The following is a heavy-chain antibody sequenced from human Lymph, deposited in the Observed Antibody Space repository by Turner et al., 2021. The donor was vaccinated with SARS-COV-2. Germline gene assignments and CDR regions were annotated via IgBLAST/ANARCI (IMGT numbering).Heavy chain of an antibody. CDR1: GGSISSSSHY. V-gene: IGHV4-39*01. D-gene: IGHD3-10*01. CDR3: ARLVRRAEYYFDY. CDR2: IYYSGSN. Sequence: QLQLQESGPGLVKPSETLSLTCTVPGGSISSSSHYWGWIRQPPGRGLEWIGRIYYSGSNYYNPSRKSRVNRSGDTSKNQFSLKRSSVTDADTAVYYCARLVRRAEYYFDYWGQGTLVTVSS. J-gene: IGHJ4*02.